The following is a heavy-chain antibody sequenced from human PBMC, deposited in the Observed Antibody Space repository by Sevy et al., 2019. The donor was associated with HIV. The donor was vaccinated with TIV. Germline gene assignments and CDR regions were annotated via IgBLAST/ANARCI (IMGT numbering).Heavy chain of an antibody. V-gene: IGHV3-21*01. CDR2: ISSSSSYI. CDR3: ARAGYCSGGSCYSGRYYYYYMDV. CDR1: GFTFSSYS. D-gene: IGHD2-15*01. J-gene: IGHJ6*03. Sequence: GESLKISCAASGFTFSSYSMNWVRQAPGKGLEWVSSISSSSSYIYYADSVKGRFTISRDNAKNSLYLQMNSLRAEDTAVYYCARAGYCSGGSCYSGRYYYYYMDVWGKGTTVTVSS.